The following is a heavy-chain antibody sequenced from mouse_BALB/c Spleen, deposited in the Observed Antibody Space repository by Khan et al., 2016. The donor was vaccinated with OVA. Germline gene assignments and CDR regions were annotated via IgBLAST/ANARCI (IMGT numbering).Heavy chain of an antibody. Sequence: VQLQESGAELARPGASVKMSCKASGYTFTSYTIHWIKKRPGQGLEWIGYINPSNGYTNYNQKFKDKATLTTDKSSTTAYLQLSSLTSDDSAVXNCVRDGAYHRNDGWFAYWGQGTLVTVSA. V-gene: IGHV1-4*01. J-gene: IGHJ3*01. D-gene: IGHD2-14*01. CDR3: VRDGAYHRNDGWFAY. CDR2: INPSNGYT. CDR1: GYTFTSYT.